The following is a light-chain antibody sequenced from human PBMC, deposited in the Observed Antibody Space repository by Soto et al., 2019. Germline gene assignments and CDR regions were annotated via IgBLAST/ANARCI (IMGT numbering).Light chain of an antibody. CDR1: QSISSSY. CDR2: AAS. Sequence: EIVVTQSPGTMSLSPGERATLSCRASQSISSSYLAWYQQKPGQAPRLLIYAASSRATSIPDRLSGSGSGTDFTLTISRLEPEDFAVYYCHQYVSSWTFGQGTKVDIK. CDR3: HQYVSSWT. V-gene: IGKV3-20*01. J-gene: IGKJ1*01.